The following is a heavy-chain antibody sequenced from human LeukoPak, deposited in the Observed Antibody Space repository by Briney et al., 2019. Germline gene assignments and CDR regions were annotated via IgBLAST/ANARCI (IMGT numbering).Heavy chain of an antibody. J-gene: IGHJ4*02. CDR3: TRDQMNY. Sequence: GGSLRLSCTASEFTVSRNYMLWVRQAPGKGLEWVSLIFSNGDTHHADSVKGRFTISRDTSKNTVSLQMNSLRVEDTAMYYCTRDQMNYWGQGTLVTVSS. CDR1: EFTVSRNY. CDR2: IFSNGDT. D-gene: IGHD5-24*01. V-gene: IGHV3-53*01.